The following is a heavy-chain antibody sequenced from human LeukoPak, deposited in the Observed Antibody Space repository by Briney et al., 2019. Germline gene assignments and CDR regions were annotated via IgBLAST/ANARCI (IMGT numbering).Heavy chain of an antibody. Sequence: RGASVKVSCKASGYTFTNYAMNWVRQAPGQGLEWMGWINTNTGNPTYAQGFTGRFVFSLDTSVSTAYLHISSLKAEDTAVYHCAREEEVAAAAPRGYYYYYYMDVWGKGTTVTVSS. J-gene: IGHJ6*03. CDR2: INTNTGNP. D-gene: IGHD6-13*01. CDR3: AREEEVAAAAPRGYYYYYYMDV. CDR1: GYTFTNYA. V-gene: IGHV7-4-1*02.